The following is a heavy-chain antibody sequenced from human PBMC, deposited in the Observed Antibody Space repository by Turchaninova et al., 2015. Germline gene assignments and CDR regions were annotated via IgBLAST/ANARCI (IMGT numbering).Heavy chain of an antibody. V-gene: IGHV5-10-1*03. D-gene: IGHD4-23*01. CDR1: GYSFTSYW. CDR3: ARLHGGYLYYFDY. Sequence: QLXXSGAEXKKPXXSLXXXCKXSGYSFTSYWITWGRQMPGKGLEWMGRIDPSDSYTNYSPSFQGHVTISADKSISTAYLQWSSLKASDTAMYYCARLHGGYLYYFDYWGQGTLVTVSS. CDR2: IDPSDSYT. J-gene: IGHJ4*02.